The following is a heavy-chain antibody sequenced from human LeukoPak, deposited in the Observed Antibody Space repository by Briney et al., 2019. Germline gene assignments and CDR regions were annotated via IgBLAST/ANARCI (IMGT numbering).Heavy chain of an antibody. J-gene: IGHJ4*02. CDR2: INWVGGSI. CDR1: GFTFGDHA. CDR3: VKSKSRMLAMYTDEAFDS. Sequence: GGSLRLSCAASGFTFGDHAMHGVRQAPGKGLEWVSGINWVGGSIDYVDSVEGRFTISRDDGKSALFLQMNSLRPEDTAFYFYVKSKSRMLAMYTDEAFDSWGQGTLVTVSS. V-gene: IGHV3-9*01. D-gene: IGHD1-1*01.